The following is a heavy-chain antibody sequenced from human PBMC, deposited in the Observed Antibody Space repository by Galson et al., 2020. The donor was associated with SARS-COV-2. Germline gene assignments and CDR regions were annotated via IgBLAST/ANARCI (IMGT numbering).Heavy chain of an antibody. Sequence: SETLSLTCAVYGGSFSGYYWSWIRQPPGKGLEWIGEINHSGSTNYNPSLKSRVTISVDTSKNQFSLKLSSVTAADTAVYYCARGHSNQQEYSSTNYYYYGMDVWGQGTTVTVSS. V-gene: IGHV4-34*01. D-gene: IGHD6-6*01. CDR2: INHSGST. CDR1: GGSFSGYY. J-gene: IGHJ6*02. CDR3: ARGHSNQQEYSSTNYYYYGMDV.